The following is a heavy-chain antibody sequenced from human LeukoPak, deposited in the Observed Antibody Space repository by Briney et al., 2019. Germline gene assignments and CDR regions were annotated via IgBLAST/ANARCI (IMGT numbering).Heavy chain of an antibody. CDR1: GGTFSSYA. J-gene: IGHJ4*02. D-gene: IGHD2-2*01. Sequence: GSSVKVSCKASGGTFSSYAISWVRQAPGQGLEWMGGIIPIFGTANYAQKFQGRVTITADESTSTAYMELSSLRSEDTAVYYCASFTLGYCSSTSCLFDYWGQGTLVTVSS. CDR2: IIPIFGTA. CDR3: ASFTLGYCSSTSCLFDY. V-gene: IGHV1-69*01.